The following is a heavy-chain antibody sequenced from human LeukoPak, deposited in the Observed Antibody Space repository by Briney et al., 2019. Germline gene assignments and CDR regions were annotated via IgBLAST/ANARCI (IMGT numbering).Heavy chain of an antibody. CDR1: GGTFSSYT. CDR3: AREVGYSYGLDY. Sequence: SVRLSCTASGGTFSSYTISWVRQAPGQGLEWVGRIIPILGITNYAQNFQGRVTITADKSKNTPYMELSRLRSEDTAVYYCAREVGYSYGLDYWGQGTLVTVSS. CDR2: IIPILGIT. J-gene: IGHJ4*02. V-gene: IGHV1-69*04. D-gene: IGHD5-18*01.